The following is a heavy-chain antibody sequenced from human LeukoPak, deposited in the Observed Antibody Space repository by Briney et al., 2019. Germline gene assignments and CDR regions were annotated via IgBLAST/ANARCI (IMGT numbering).Heavy chain of an antibody. Sequence: ASVKVSCKASGYTFTGYYMHWVRQAPGQGLEWMGWINPNSGGTNYAQKFQGRVTMTRDTSISTAYMELSRLRSDDTAVYYCATVTGGYSYDKLDPWGQGTLVTVSS. CDR1: GYTFTGYY. CDR2: INPNSGGT. V-gene: IGHV1-2*02. D-gene: IGHD5-18*01. CDR3: ATVTGGYSYDKLDP. J-gene: IGHJ5*02.